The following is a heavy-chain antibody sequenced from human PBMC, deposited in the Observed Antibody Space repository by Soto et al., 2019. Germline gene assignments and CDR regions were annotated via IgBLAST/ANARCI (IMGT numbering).Heavy chain of an antibody. J-gene: IGHJ5*02. CDR2: ISGSGGST. CDR1: GFTFSSYA. CDR3: AKGPIRFLEWHNWFDP. V-gene: IGHV3-23*01. D-gene: IGHD3-3*01. Sequence: PGGSLRLSCAASGFTFSSYAMSWVRQAPGKGLEWVSAISGSGGSTYYADSVKGRFTISRDNSKNTLYLQMNSLRAEDTAVYYCAKGPIRFLEWHNWFDPWGQGTLVTVSS.